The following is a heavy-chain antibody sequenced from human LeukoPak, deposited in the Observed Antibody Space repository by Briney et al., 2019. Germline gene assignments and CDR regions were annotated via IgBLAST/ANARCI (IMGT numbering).Heavy chain of an antibody. D-gene: IGHD6-19*01. V-gene: IGHV3-33*01. J-gene: IGHJ4*02. CDR2: IWYDGSNK. Sequence: GGSLRLSCAASGFTFSSYGMHWVRQAPGKGLEWVAVIWYDGSNKCYADSVKGRFTISRDNSKNTLYLQMNSLRAEDTAVYYCARECQSVGRKVAAAYSTFDYWGQGTLVTVSS. CDR1: GFTFSSYG. CDR3: ARECQSVGRKVAAAYSTFDY.